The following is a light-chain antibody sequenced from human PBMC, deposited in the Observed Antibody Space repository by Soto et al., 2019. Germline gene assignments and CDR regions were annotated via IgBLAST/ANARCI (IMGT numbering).Light chain of an antibody. CDR3: QKYGSSPQT. CDR2: GES. CDR1: QSVSSSY. Sequence: EIVLTQSPGTLSLSPGDRATLSCRASQSVSSSYLAWYQQKPGQAPRLLIYGESSRATDIPDRFSGSGSGTDFTLTISRLEPEDFAVYYCQKYGSSPQTCGQGTKVDIK. J-gene: IGKJ1*01. V-gene: IGKV3-20*01.